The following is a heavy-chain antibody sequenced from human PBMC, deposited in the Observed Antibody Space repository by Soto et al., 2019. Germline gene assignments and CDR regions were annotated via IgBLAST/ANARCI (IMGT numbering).Heavy chain of an antibody. Sequence: GGSVRLSCAASGFTVSSNYMSWVRQAPGKGLEWISVIYSGGSTYYADSVKGRFTLSRDNSKNTLYLQMNSLRAEDTAVYYCARDRCVSTNCYYDYWGQGILVTVS. V-gene: IGHV3-53*01. J-gene: IGHJ4*02. CDR1: GFTVSSNY. CDR3: ARDRCVSTNCYYDY. D-gene: IGHD2-2*01. CDR2: IYSGGST.